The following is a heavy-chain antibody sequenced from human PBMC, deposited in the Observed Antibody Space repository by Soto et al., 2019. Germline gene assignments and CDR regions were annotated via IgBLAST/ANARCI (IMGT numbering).Heavy chain of an antibody. CDR3: AKDGGIYCGGDCYPLTHYYYGMDV. CDR2: ISYDGSNK. CDR1: GFTFSSYG. J-gene: IGHJ6*02. Sequence: QVQLVESGGGVVQPGRSLRLSCAASGFTFSSYGMHWVRQAPGKGLEWVAVISYDGSNKYYADSVKGRFTISRDNSKNTLYLQMNSLRAEDTAVYYCAKDGGIYCGGDCYPLTHYYYGMDVWGQGTTVTVSS. V-gene: IGHV3-30*18. D-gene: IGHD2-21*02.